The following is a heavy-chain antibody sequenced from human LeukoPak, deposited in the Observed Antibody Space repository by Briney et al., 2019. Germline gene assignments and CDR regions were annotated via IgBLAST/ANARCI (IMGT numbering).Heavy chain of an antibody. D-gene: IGHD4-17*01. CDR3: ARRRGVTSLYYFDY. Sequence: GGSLRLSCAASGFTVDSNYLSWVRQAPGKGLEWVSTIYTGGNTYYAASVKGRFTISRDFSKNTVFLHMNSLRAEDTAMYYCARRRGVTSLYYFDYWGQGTLVTVSS. J-gene: IGHJ4*02. CDR2: IYTGGNT. V-gene: IGHV3-53*01. CDR1: GFTVDSNY.